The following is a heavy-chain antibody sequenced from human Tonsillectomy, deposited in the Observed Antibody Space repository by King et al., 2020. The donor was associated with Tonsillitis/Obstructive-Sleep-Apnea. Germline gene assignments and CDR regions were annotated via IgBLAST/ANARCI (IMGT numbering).Heavy chain of an antibody. CDR1: GGSISSSSYY. D-gene: IGHD6-13*01. Sequence: QLQESGPGLVKPSETLSLTCTVSGGSISSSSYYWGWIRQRPGKGLEWIGSIYYSGSTYYNPSLKSRVTISGETSKNQFSLKRSSVTAADAAVYYCARNTGYSTYPFDYWGQGTLVTVSS. CDR2: IYYSGST. CDR3: ARNTGYSTYPFDY. J-gene: IGHJ4*02. V-gene: IGHV4-39*01.